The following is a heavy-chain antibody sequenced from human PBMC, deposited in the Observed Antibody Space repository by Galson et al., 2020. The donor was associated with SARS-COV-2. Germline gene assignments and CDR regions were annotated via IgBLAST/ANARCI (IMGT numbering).Heavy chain of an antibody. CDR2: ISWNSGSI. D-gene: IGHD3-3*01. J-gene: IGHJ3*02. V-gene: IGHV3-9*01. Sequence: SLKISCAASGFTFDDYAMHWVRQAPGKGLEWVSGISWNSGSIGYADSVKGRFTISRDNAKNSLYLQMNSLRAEDTALYYCAKDRERITIFGVGAFDIWGQGTMVTVSS. CDR1: GFTFDDYA. CDR3: AKDRERITIFGVGAFDI.